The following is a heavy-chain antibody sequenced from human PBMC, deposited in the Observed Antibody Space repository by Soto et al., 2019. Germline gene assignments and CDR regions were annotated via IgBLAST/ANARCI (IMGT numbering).Heavy chain of an antibody. CDR3: ARHVAVAGTPNDAFDI. CDR2: IYPGDSDT. J-gene: IGHJ3*02. Sequence: GESLKISCKGSGYSFTSYWIGWVRQMPGKGLEWMGNIYPGDSDTRYSPSFQGQVTISADKSISTAYLQWSSPKASDTAMYYCARHVAVAGTPNDAFDIWGQGTMVTVSS. CDR1: GYSFTSYW. V-gene: IGHV5-51*01. D-gene: IGHD6-19*01.